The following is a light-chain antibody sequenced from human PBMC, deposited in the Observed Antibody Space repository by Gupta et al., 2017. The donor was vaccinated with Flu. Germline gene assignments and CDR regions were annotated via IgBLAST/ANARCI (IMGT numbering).Light chain of an antibody. CDR3: QSADNSGTYVV. CDR1: ALSNQF. J-gene: IGLJ3*02. CDR2: KDT. V-gene: IGLV3-25*03. Sequence: SYELTQPPSLSVSPGQTARITYSGDALSNQFTYWYQQKPGQAPVLVIFKDTERPSGIPERFSGSNSGTTVTLTISGVQAEDEAAYYCQSADNSGTYVVFGGGTRLTV.